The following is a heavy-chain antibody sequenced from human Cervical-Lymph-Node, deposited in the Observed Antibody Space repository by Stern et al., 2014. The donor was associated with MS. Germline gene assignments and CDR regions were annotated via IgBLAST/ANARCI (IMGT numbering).Heavy chain of an antibody. CDR3: ARDTSSPERSDW. CDR2: ITNVGST. CDR1: GFTGSRDY. J-gene: IGHJ4*02. Sequence: EVQLVESGGGVIQPGGSLRLSCTASGFTGSRDYMTWVRQDPGKGREWVSLITNVGSTFYTDSVKGRFTISRDDSKNTVYLHMTSLRAEDTAMYYCARDTSSPERSDWWGQGTLVTVSS. V-gene: IGHV3-53*01. D-gene: IGHD1-1*01.